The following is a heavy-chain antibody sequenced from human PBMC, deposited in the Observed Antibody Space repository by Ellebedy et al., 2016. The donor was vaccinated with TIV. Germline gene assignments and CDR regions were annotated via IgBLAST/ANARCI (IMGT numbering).Heavy chain of an antibody. CDR2: IIHSGST. V-gene: IGHV4-34*01. CDR3: ARGLPKPKSAFDI. J-gene: IGHJ3*02. Sequence: SETLSLTCAVYGGSFSGYYWSWIRQPPGKGLEWIGEIIHSGSTNYNPSLKSRVTISVDTSKNQFSLKLSSVTAADTAVYYCARGLPKPKSAFDIWGQGTMVTVSS. CDR1: GGSFSGYY.